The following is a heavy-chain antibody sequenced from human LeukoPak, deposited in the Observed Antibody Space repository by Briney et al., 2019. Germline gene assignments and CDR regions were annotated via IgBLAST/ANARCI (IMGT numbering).Heavy chain of an antibody. D-gene: IGHD6-19*01. Sequence: SETLSLTCTVSGGSIDRHYWSWNRQSAGKGLEWIGRFFTGGSTYYNPSLESRVTMSVDTSKNQFSLKRRSVTAADTAVYFCASGSGVAVGMDVWGQGTTVIVSS. CDR3: ASGSGVAVGMDV. CDR1: GGSIDRHY. V-gene: IGHV4-4*07. J-gene: IGHJ6*02. CDR2: FFTGGST.